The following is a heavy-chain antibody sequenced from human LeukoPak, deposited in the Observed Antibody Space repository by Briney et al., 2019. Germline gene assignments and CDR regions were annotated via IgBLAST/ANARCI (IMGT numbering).Heavy chain of an antibody. D-gene: IGHD6-13*01. Sequence: ASVKVSCKASGYTFTSYGITWVRQAPGRGLEWMGWISVYNGNTNYAQKLQGRVTMTTDTPTSTAYMELRSLRSDDTAIYYCARDREAAGQKLTDYWGQGTLVTVSS. CDR3: ARDREAAGQKLTDY. CDR1: GYTFTSYG. CDR2: ISVYNGNT. J-gene: IGHJ4*02. V-gene: IGHV1-18*01.